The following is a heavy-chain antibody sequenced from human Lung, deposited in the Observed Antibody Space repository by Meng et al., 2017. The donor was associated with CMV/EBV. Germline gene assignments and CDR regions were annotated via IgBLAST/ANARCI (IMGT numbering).Heavy chain of an antibody. D-gene: IGHD1-26*01. CDR3: ATDVPLVRGTGLYDH. J-gene: IGHJ5*02. CDR2: RNQDGTVK. CDR1: GFTFSTYW. Sequence: SXAASGFTFSTYWMSWVRQAPGKGLEWVANRNQDGTVKYYVGFVKGRFTISRGSAKNSLYLQMNRLRAEDTAVYYCATDVPLVRGTGLYDHWGQGTVVTVSS. V-gene: IGHV3-7*01.